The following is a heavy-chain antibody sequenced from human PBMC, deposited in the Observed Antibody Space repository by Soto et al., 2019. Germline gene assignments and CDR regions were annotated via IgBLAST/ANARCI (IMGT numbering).Heavy chain of an antibody. CDR3: ATNEGRDGYSFGY. J-gene: IGHJ4*02. CDR2: IIPIFGTP. Sequence: QVQLVQSGAAVKKPGSSVKVSCKASGVTFSRQDMRWVRQAPGQGVEWMGGIIPIFGTPQYAEKFQDRVTITADESTSTAYRELSSLTSEDTAVYYCATNEGRDGYSFGYWGQVTLLTASS. V-gene: IGHV1-69*01. CDR1: GVTFSRQD. D-gene: IGHD5-12*01.